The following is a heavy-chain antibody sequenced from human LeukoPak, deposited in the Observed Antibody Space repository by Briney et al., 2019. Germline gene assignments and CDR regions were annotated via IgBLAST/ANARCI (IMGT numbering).Heavy chain of an antibody. V-gene: IGHV1-69*06. CDR1: GGTFSSYD. Sequence: SVKVSCKASGGTFSSYDISGVRQAPGQGLEWMGGIIPISGTANYAQKFQGRVTITADKPTNTAYMELSSLRSQDMDVYYCASGRTDIVVVPASLRNYYFDYWGQGTLVTVSS. J-gene: IGHJ4*02. D-gene: IGHD2-2*01. CDR2: IIPISGTA. CDR3: ASGRTDIVVVPASLRNYYFDY.